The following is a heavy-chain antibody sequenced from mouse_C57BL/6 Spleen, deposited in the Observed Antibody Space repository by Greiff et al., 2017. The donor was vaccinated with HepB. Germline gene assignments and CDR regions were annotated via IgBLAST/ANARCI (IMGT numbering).Heavy chain of an antibody. Sequence: EVQGVESGGGLVKPGGSLKLSCAASGFTFSDYGMHWVRQAPEKGLEWVAYISSGSSTIYYADTVKGRFTISRDNAKNTLFLQMTSLRSEDTAMYYCAKNYYYGSSYGYYFDYWGQGTTLTVSS. D-gene: IGHD1-1*01. CDR2: ISSGSSTI. CDR1: GFTFSDYG. J-gene: IGHJ2*01. V-gene: IGHV5-17*01. CDR3: AKNYYYGSSYGYYFDY.